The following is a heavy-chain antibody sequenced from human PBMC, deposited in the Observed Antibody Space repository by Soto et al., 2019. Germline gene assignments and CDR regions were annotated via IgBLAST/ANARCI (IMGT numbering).Heavy chain of an antibody. Sequence: SLRLSCAASGFIFSNYGMHWVRQAPDKGLEWVAVIWYDGSNEYYEDSVKGRFTISRDNSKNTVYLQMNSLKTEDTAVYYCVRATYFSDSSGYTRCFDYWGQGTLVTVSS. CDR3: VRATYFSDSSGYTRCFDY. CDR1: GFIFSNYG. J-gene: IGHJ4*02. V-gene: IGHV3-33*01. D-gene: IGHD3-22*01. CDR2: IWYDGSNE.